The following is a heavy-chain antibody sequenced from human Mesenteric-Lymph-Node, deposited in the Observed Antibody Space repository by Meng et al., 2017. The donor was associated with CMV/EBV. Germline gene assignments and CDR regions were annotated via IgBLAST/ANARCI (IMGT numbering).Heavy chain of an antibody. CDR1: GFTFSGSA. CDR2: IRSKANSYAT. CDR3: VTTVGATVYWYFDL. Sequence: GESLKISCAASGFTFSGSAMHWVRQASGKGLEWVGRIRSKANSYATAYAASVKGRFTISRDDSKNTAYLQMNSLKTEDTAVYYCVTTVGATVYWYFDLWGRGTLVTVSS. V-gene: IGHV3-73*01. D-gene: IGHD1-26*01. J-gene: IGHJ2*01.